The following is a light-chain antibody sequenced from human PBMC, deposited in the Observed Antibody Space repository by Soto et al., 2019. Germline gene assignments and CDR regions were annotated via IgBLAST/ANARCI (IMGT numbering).Light chain of an antibody. V-gene: IGLV2-8*01. CDR1: SSDVGAYNY. J-gene: IGLJ2*01. CDR3: SSFAGSSIYVI. CDR2: EVT. Sequence: QSALTQPPSASGSPGQSVTISCIGTSSDVGAYNYVSWYEQRPGKAPKLIIYEVTKRPSGVPDRFSGAKSGNTASLTVSGLQAEDEADYYCSSFAGSSIYVIFGGGTKVTVL.